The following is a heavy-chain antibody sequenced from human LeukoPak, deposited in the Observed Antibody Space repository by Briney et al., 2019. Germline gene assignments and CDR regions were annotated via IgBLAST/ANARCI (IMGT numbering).Heavy chain of an antibody. CDR2: IYPGDSDT. CDR1: GYPFTSYW. V-gene: IGHV5-51*01. Sequence: GGSLQISCQGSGYPFTSYWIGWARQLPGKGLEWMGIIYPGDSDTRYSPSFQGQVTISADKSISTAYLQWSSLKASDTAMYYCARAAVYYDILTGYDVWGKGTTVTISS. CDR3: ARAAVYYDILTGYDV. D-gene: IGHD3-9*01. J-gene: IGHJ6*04.